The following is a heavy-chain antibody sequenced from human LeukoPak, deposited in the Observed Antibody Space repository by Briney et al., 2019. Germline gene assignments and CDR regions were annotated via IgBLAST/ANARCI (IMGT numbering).Heavy chain of an antibody. D-gene: IGHD3-10*01. J-gene: IGHJ6*03. Sequence: GGSLRLSCAASGFTFSSYAMSWVRQAPGKGLEWVSAISGSGGSTYYADSVKGRFTISRDNSKNTLYLRMNSLRAEDTAVYYCAKDYYYGSGSYREDYYYYYMDVWGKGTTVTVSS. CDR3: AKDYYYGSGSYREDYYYYYMDV. CDR2: ISGSGGST. CDR1: GFTFSSYA. V-gene: IGHV3-23*01.